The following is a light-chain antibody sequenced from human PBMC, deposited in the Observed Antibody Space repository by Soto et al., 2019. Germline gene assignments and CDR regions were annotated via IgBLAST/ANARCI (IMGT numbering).Light chain of an antibody. V-gene: IGKV3-11*01. Sequence: IVLTQSPATLSLSSGERAALSCRASQSVSTSLAWYQHKPGQAPRLIIYDASKRAPGLPARFSGSGSGTDFTLTISSLEPEDFAVYHCQVRDVWPTFGQGTKVDIK. CDR2: DAS. CDR3: QVRDVWPT. J-gene: IGKJ1*01. CDR1: QSVSTS.